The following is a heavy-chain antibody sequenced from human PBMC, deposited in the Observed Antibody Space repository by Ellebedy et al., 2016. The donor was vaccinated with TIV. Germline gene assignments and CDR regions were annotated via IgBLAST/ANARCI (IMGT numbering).Heavy chain of an antibody. J-gene: IGHJ4*02. Sequence: PGGSLRLSCAASGFTFSSFGMHWVRQAPGKGLEWVTLISYDGLNKYYADSVKGRFIISRDNSNNTLYLQMNSLRAEDTAMYYCARFKTTELSTSFYFDYWGQGTLVTVSS. CDR3: ARFKTTELSTSFYFDY. CDR1: GFTFSSFG. V-gene: IGHV3-30*03. D-gene: IGHD4-17*01. CDR2: ISYDGLNK.